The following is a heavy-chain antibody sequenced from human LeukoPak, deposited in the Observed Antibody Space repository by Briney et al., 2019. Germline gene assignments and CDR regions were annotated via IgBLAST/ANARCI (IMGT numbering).Heavy chain of an antibody. Sequence: SETLSLTCTVSGGSISSYYWSWIRQPAGKGLEWIGRIYTSGSTNYNPSLKSRVTMSVDTSKNQFSLKLSSVTAADTAVHCCARGEVAGTSDYWGQGTLVTVSS. D-gene: IGHD6-19*01. CDR1: GGSISSYY. CDR2: IYTSGST. J-gene: IGHJ4*02. V-gene: IGHV4-4*07. CDR3: ARGEVAGTSDY.